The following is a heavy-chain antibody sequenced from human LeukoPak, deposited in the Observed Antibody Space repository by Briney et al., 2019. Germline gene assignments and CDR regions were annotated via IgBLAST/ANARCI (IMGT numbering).Heavy chain of an antibody. CDR1: GFPFSSYA. J-gene: IGHJ4*02. CDR2: IKQDGSEK. V-gene: IGHV3-7*01. Sequence: RSLRLSCAASGFPFSSYAMHWVRPAPGKGLEWVANIKQDGSEKYYVVSVEGRFTISRDNAKNSLLLQMNSLRAEDTAVYYCVRAQGLGESENHWGQGTLVTVSS. CDR3: VRAQGLGESENH. D-gene: IGHD3-16*01.